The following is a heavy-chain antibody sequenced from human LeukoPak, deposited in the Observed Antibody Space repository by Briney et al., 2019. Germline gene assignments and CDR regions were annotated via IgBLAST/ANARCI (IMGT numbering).Heavy chain of an antibody. CDR2: IYYTGST. V-gene: IGHV4-59*01. D-gene: IGHD6-13*01. Sequence: PSETLSLTCNVSGGSISRYYWNWIRQPPGKGLEWIGYIYYTGSTSYNPSLKSRVTISVDTSKMQFSLKLSPVTAADTAVYYCARRIAASGTAFDYWGQGTLVTVSS. J-gene: IGHJ4*02. CDR3: ARRIAASGTAFDY. CDR1: GGSISRYY.